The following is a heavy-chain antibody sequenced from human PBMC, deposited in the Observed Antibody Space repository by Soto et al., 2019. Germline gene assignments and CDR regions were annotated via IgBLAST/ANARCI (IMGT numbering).Heavy chain of an antibody. CDR3: ARDPHDYWTSYWLDP. CDR2: ISAYDGKT. D-gene: IGHD3-3*01. CDR1: GYNFNIYG. V-gene: IGHV1-18*01. Sequence: ASVKVSCKASGYNFNIYGINWVRQAPGQGLELMGWISAYDGKTTYAEKFQGRVTMTTDAPTSTAYMELRSLRSDDTDVYYCARDPHDYWTSYWLDPWGQGTQVPVSS. J-gene: IGHJ5*02.